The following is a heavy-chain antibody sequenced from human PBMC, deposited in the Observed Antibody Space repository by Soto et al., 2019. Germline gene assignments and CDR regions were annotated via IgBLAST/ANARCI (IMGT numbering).Heavy chain of an antibody. CDR3: ARAQWFGDPFDY. Sequence: SGPTLVNPTQTLTLTCTFSGFSLSTGGVGVGWIRQPPGKALQWLALIYWDDDKRYNPSLKSSLTITKDTSKNQVVLTMSNMDPVDTATYYCARAQWFGDPFDYWGQGTLVTVSS. J-gene: IGHJ4*02. D-gene: IGHD3-10*01. V-gene: IGHV2-5*02. CDR2: IYWDDDK. CDR1: GFSLSTGGVG.